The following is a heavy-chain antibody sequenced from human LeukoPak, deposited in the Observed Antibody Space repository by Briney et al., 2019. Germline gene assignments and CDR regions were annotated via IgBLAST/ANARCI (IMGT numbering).Heavy chain of an antibody. CDR3: ARYHSTWGLNY. V-gene: IGHV4-39*01. CDR1: GASISSITYY. CDR2: IYYSGST. J-gene: IGHJ4*02. Sequence: SETLSLTCTVSGASISSITYYWGWIRQPPGKGLEWIGSIYYSGSTYYTTSLKSRVTISIDTSNNQFSLKLTSVTAADAAVYYCARYHSTWGLNYWGQGTLVTVSS. D-gene: IGHD2-2*01.